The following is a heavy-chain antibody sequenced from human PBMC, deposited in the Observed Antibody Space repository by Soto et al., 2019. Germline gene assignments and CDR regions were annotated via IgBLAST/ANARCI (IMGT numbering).Heavy chain of an antibody. D-gene: IGHD3-3*01. CDR2: IRSKAYGGTT. Sequence: GGSLRLSCTASGFTFGDYAMSWFRQAPGKGLEWVGFIRSKAYGGTTEYAASVKGRFTISRDDSKSIAYLQMNSLKTEDTAVYYCTRGMKEDYDFWSGYYTGIYYYYYGMDVWGQGTTVTV. V-gene: IGHV3-49*03. J-gene: IGHJ6*02. CDR3: TRGMKEDYDFWSGYYTGIYYYYYGMDV. CDR1: GFTFGDYA.